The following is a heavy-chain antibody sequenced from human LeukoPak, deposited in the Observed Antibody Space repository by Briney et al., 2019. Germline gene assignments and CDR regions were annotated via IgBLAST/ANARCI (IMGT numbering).Heavy chain of an antibody. Sequence: NPGGSLRLSCAASGFTFSSYEMNWVRQAPGKGLEWVLYISSSGSTIYYADSVKGRFTISRDNAKNSLYLQMDSLRAEDTAVYYCATISWNYIGVDYWGQGTLVTVSS. CDR1: GFTFSSYE. CDR2: ISSSGSTI. CDR3: ATISWNYIGVDY. D-gene: IGHD1-7*01. V-gene: IGHV3-48*03. J-gene: IGHJ4*02.